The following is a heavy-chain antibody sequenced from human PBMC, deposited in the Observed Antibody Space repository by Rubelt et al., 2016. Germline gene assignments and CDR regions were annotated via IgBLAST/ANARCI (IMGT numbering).Heavy chain of an antibody. CDR2: INHGRGT. J-gene: IGHJ6*02. CDR1: GGSVSSNY. D-gene: IGHD1-26*01. CDR3: AREVRSGEMDV. V-gene: IGHV4-34*01. Sequence: QVQLQQWGAGLLKPSETLSLTCDVYGGSVSSNYWSWIRQPPGQGLEWIGEINHGRGTNYNPSLKSRITVSLDTSKNQFSRKLSSMTAADTAMYYCAREVRSGEMDVWGQGTMVSVSS.